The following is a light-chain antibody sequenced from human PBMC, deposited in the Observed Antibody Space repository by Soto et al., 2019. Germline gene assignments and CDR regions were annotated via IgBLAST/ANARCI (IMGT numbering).Light chain of an antibody. CDR2: GAS. CDR3: QQYGSSPHT. V-gene: IGKV3-20*01. J-gene: IGKJ1*01. CDR1: QSVSSSY. Sequence: EIVLTQSPGTLSLSPGERATLSCRASQSVSSSYLAWYQQKPGQAPRLLIYGASSRATGIPDRFSGSGSGTDFTLTISRLEPEDLAVYYCQQYGSSPHTCGQGTKVDIK.